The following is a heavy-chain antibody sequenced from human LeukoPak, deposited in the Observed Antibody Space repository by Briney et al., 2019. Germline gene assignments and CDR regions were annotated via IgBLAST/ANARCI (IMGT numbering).Heavy chain of an antibody. CDR2: IFYSGST. CDR3: ARGLLRLYFDY. Sequence: SQTLSLTCTVSGGSISSADYYWSWLRQPPGKGLEWIGYIFYSGSTYYNPSLQSRVTISVDTSKNQFSLKLSSVTAADTAVYYCARGLLRLYFDYWGQGTLVTVSS. CDR1: GGSISSADYY. V-gene: IGHV4-30-4*08. D-gene: IGHD3-22*01. J-gene: IGHJ4*02.